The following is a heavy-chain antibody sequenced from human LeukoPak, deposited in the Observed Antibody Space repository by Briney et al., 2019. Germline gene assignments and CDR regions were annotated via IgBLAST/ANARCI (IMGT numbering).Heavy chain of an antibody. CDR2: IWYDGSNK. CDR3: ARDGYNRISDAFDI. J-gene: IGHJ3*02. Sequence: GGSLRLSCAASGFTFSSYGMHWVRQAPGKGLEWVAVIWYDGSNKYYADSVKGRFTISRDNSKNTLYLQMNSLRAEDTAVYYCARDGYNRISDAFDIWGQGTMVTVSS. D-gene: IGHD5-24*01. V-gene: IGHV3-33*01. CDR1: GFTFSSYG.